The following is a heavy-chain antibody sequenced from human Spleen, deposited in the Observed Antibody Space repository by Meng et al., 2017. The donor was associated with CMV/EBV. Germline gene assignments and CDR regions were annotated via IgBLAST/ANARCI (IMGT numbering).Heavy chain of an antibody. Sequence: KVSCKACGYAFSSYDINWIRQASGQGLEWMGWMNPNTGYTGYAQKFQSRVTMTGDTSISTAYMELTSLTSEDTAIYFCARAWNPCDSWGQGTPVTVSS. CDR2: MNPNTGYT. J-gene: IGHJ4*02. CDR3: ARAWNPCDS. D-gene: IGHD1-1*01. V-gene: IGHV1-8*01. CDR1: GYAFSSYD.